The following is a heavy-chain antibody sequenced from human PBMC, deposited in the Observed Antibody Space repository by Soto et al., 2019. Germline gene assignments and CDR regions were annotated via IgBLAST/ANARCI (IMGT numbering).Heavy chain of an antibody. CDR3: ARVGRYYDSSGYYCYFDY. CDR1: GFTFSSYS. J-gene: IGHJ4*02. V-gene: IGHV3-48*02. Sequence: PGGSLRLSCAASGFTFSSYSMNWVRQAPGKGLEWVAHISTSGATRYYADSVKGRFTISRDNAKTSLYLQMDSLRNEDTAVYYCARVGRYYDSSGYYCYFDYWGQGTLVTVSS. D-gene: IGHD3-22*01. CDR2: ISTSGATR.